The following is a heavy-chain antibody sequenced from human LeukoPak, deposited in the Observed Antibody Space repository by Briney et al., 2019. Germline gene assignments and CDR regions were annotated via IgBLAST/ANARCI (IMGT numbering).Heavy chain of an antibody. CDR1: GFTFNSYW. J-gene: IGHJ3*02. CDR2: IKQDGSEK. CDR3: ARDRVTMTTNAFDI. Sequence: GGSLRLSCAASGFTFNSYWMSWVRQAPGKGLEWVANIKQDGSEKYYVDSVKGRFTISRDNAKNSLYLQMNSLRAEDTAVYYCARDRVTMTTNAFDIWGQGTMVTVSS. D-gene: IGHD4-17*01. V-gene: IGHV3-7*01.